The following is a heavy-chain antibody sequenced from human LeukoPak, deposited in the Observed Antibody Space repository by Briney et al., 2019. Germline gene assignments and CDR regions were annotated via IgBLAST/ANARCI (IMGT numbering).Heavy chain of an antibody. Sequence: GGSLRLSCAASGFTFSSYAMSWVRQAPGKGLEWVSAISGSGGSTYYADSVKGRFTISRDNSKNTLYLQLNSLRAEDTAVYYCAKDRGGYCSGGSCYFDYWGQGTLVTVSS. V-gene: IGHV3-23*01. J-gene: IGHJ4*02. CDR1: GFTFSSYA. D-gene: IGHD2-15*01. CDR2: ISGSGGST. CDR3: AKDRGGYCSGGSCYFDY.